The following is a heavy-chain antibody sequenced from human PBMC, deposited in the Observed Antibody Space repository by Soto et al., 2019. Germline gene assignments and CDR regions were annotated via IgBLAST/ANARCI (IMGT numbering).Heavy chain of an antibody. J-gene: IGHJ5*02. CDR3: ARQLGPSYYYDSSGYYYGWFDP. Sequence: GESLKISCKGSGYSFTRYWIGWVRQMPGKGLEWMGIIYPGDSDTRYSPSFQGQVTISADKSISTAYLQWSSLKASDTAMYYCARQLGPSYYYDSSGYYYGWFDPWGQGTLVTVSS. D-gene: IGHD3-22*01. CDR2: IYPGDSDT. V-gene: IGHV5-51*01. CDR1: GYSFTRYW.